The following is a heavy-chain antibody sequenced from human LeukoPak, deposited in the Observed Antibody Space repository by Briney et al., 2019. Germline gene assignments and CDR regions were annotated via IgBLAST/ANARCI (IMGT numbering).Heavy chain of an antibody. CDR2: TSGSGGNT. CDR3: ARGRGGRWYFDY. CDR1: GLTFSSDA. J-gene: IGHJ4*02. D-gene: IGHD3-16*02. V-gene: IGHV3-23*01. Sequence: GGSLRLSCAAPGLTFSSDAMSWVRQAPGKGLEWVSATSGSGGNTYYADSVKGRFTISRDNSKNTLYLQMNSLRAEDTAVYYCARGRGGRWYFDYWGQGTLVTVSS.